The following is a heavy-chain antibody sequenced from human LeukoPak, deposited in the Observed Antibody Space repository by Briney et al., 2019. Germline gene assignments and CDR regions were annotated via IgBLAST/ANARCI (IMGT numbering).Heavy chain of an antibody. Sequence: SETLSLTCTVSGGSISSSSYYWGWIRQPPGTGLEWIGSIYYSGSTYYNPSLKSRVTISVDTSKNQFSLKLSSVTAADTAVYYCARVSREYSSGWNLDYWGQGTLVTVSS. V-gene: IGHV4-39*01. CDR3: ARVSREYSSGWNLDY. CDR2: IYYSGST. D-gene: IGHD6-19*01. J-gene: IGHJ4*02. CDR1: GGSISSSSYY.